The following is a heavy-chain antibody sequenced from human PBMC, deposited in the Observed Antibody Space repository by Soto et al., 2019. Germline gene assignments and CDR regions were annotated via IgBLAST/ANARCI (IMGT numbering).Heavy chain of an antibody. V-gene: IGHV4-31*03. CDR1: GGSISSGGYY. Sequence: SETLSLTCTVSGGSISSGGYYWSWIRQHPGKGLEWIGYIYYSGSTYYNPSLKSRVTISVDTSKNQFSLKLSSVTAADTAVYYCARGKTIFGVVSYGMDVWGQGTTVTV. CDR2: IYYSGST. J-gene: IGHJ6*02. D-gene: IGHD3-3*01. CDR3: ARGKTIFGVVSYGMDV.